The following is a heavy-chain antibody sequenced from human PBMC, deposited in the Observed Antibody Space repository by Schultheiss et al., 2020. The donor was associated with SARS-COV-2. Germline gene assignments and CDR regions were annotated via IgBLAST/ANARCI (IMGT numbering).Heavy chain of an antibody. J-gene: IGHJ4*02. CDR2: ISSSGDGT. CDR1: GFTFSSYA. Sequence: GGSLRLSCAASGFTFSSYAMTWVRQAPGKGLQWVSRISSSGDGTYYADSVKGRFTISRDNSKDTLYLQMNSLRADDTAIYYCAKGAGENSNFESWGRGTLVTVSS. D-gene: IGHD3-10*01. CDR3: AKGAGENSNFES. V-gene: IGHV3-23*01.